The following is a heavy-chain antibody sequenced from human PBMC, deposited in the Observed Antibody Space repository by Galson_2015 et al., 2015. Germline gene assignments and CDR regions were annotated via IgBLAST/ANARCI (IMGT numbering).Heavy chain of an antibody. CDR3: ARGRYSSSWYVERVLWFDP. J-gene: IGHJ5*02. D-gene: IGHD6-13*01. CDR2: MNPNSGNT. CDR1: GYTFTSYD. V-gene: IGHV1-8*01. Sequence: SVKVSCKASGYTFTSYDINWVRQATGQGLEWMGWMNPNSGNTGYAQKFQGRVTMTRNTSISTAYMELSSLRSEDTAVYYCARGRYSSSWYVERVLWFDPWGQGTLVTVSS.